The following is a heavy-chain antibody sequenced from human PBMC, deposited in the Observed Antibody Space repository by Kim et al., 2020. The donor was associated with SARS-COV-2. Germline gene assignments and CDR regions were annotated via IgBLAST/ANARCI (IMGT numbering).Heavy chain of an antibody. D-gene: IGHD1-26*01. Sequence: GGSLRLSCAASGFTFSSYAMHWVRQAPGKGLEWVAVISYDGSNKYYADSVKGRFTISRDNSKNTLYLQMNSLRAEDTAVYYCARPRSGGYISYFDYWGQGTLVTASS. CDR2: ISYDGSNK. CDR1: GFTFSSYA. V-gene: IGHV3-30-3*01. CDR3: ARPRSGGYISYFDY. J-gene: IGHJ4*02.